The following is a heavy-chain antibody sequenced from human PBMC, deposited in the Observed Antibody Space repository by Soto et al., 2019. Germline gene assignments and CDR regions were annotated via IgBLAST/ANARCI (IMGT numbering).Heavy chain of an antibody. V-gene: IGHV4-31*03. J-gene: IGHJ4*02. CDR3: ARGPAQLVLWVDY. CDR1: GGSISSGGYY. D-gene: IGHD6-13*01. Sequence: SETLSLTCTVSGGSISSGGYYWSWIRQHPGKGLEWIGYIYYSGSTYYNPSLKSRVTISVDTSKNQFSLKLSSVTAADTAVYYCARGPAQLVLWVDYWGQGTLVTVSS. CDR2: IYYSGST.